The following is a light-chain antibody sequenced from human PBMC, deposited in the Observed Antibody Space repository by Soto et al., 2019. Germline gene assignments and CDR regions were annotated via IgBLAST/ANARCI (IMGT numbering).Light chain of an antibody. CDR3: QQYGSSPHT. V-gene: IGKV3-20*01. CDR1: QSVSSSY. CDR2: GAS. Sequence: EIVLTQSPGTLSLSPGERATLSCRASQSVSSSYLAWYQHKPGQAPRLLIYGASSRATGIPDRFSGSGSGTDFTSAISRLEPEDFAVYYCQQYGSSPHTVGQGTKLEIK. J-gene: IGKJ2*01.